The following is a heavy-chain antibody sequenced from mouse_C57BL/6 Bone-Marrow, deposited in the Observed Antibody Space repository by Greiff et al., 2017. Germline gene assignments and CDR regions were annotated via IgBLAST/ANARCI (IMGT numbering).Heavy chain of an antibody. CDR1: GYTFTSYW. CDR3: ARRGWYFDY. Sequence: QVQLQQPGAELVMPGASVKLSCKASGYTFTSYWMHWVKQRPGQGLEWIGEIDPSDSYINYNQKFKGKSTLTVDKSSSTAYMQLSSLTSEDSAVYYCARRGWYFDYWGQGTTLTVSS. J-gene: IGHJ2*01. D-gene: IGHD3-3*01. CDR2: IDPSDSYI. V-gene: IGHV1-69*01.